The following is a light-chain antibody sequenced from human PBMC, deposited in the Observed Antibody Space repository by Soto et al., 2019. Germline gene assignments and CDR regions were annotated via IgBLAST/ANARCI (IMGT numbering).Light chain of an antibody. J-gene: IGLJ2*01. CDR3: SSYAGSNKV. CDR1: SSDVGGYNY. V-gene: IGLV2-8*01. Sequence: QSVLTQPPSASGSPGQSVTFSCTGTSSDVGGYNYVSWYQQHPGKAPKLMIYEVSKRPSGVPDRFSGSKSGNTASLTVSGLQAEDEADYYCSSYAGSNKVFGGGTKLTVL. CDR2: EVS.